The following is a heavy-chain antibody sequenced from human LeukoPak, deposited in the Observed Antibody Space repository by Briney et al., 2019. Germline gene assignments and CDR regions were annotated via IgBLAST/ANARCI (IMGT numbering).Heavy chain of an antibody. Sequence: GGSLRLSCGASGFTFSNYWMSWVRQAPGKGMEWVADIKQDGSEKSCVASVKGRFTISRDNAKNSVYLQMNSLRAEDTAVYYCARWAYRSGSFYDYWGRGTLVTVSS. CDR1: GFTFSNYW. D-gene: IGHD6-19*01. J-gene: IGHJ4*02. V-gene: IGHV3-7*04. CDR2: IKQDGSEK. CDR3: ARWAYRSGSFYDY.